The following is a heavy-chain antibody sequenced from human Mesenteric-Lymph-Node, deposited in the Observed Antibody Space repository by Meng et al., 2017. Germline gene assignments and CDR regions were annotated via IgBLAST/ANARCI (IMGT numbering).Heavy chain of an antibody. CDR1: GYTFTGYY. J-gene: IGHJ4*02. CDR3: ARGGRWWTDSSGYYYFDY. CDR2: INPNSGDT. Sequence: ASVKVSCKASGYTFTGYYMHWVRQAPGQGLEWMGRINPNSGDTNYAQKLQGRVTMTTDTSTSTAYMELRSLRSDDTAVYYCARGGRWWTDSSGYYYFDYWGQGTLVTVSS. D-gene: IGHD3-22*01. V-gene: IGHV1-2*06.